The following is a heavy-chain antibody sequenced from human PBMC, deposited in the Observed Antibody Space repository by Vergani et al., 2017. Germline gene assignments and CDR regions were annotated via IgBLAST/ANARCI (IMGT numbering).Heavy chain of an antibody. J-gene: IGHJ6*03. Sequence: EVQLLESGGGLVQPGGSLRLSCAASGFTFSSYAMSWVRQAPGKGLEWVSAISGSGGSTYYAASVKGRFTISRDNSKNTLYLQMNSLSAEDTAVYYCAMRGCGDGYSRFERYYYMDVWGKGTTVTVSS. CDR2: ISGSGGST. CDR1: GFTFSSYA. D-gene: IGHD2-21*02. V-gene: IGHV3-23*01. CDR3: AMRGCGDGYSRFERYYYMDV.